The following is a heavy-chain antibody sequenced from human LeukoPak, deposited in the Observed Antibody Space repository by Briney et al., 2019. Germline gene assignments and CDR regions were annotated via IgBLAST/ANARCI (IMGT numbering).Heavy chain of an antibody. D-gene: IGHD4-11*01. CDR2: ISGRGGRT. CDR3: ANNDYNNPEG. J-gene: IGHJ4*02. CDR1: GFTLSNYD. V-gene: IGHV3-23*01. Sequence: TGGSLRLSCAASGFTLSNYDMSWVRQAPGKGLAWVSAISGRGGRTYYADSVKGRFTISRDHPKNTLYLQMTSLRAEDTAVYYCANNDYNNPEGWGQGTLVTVSS.